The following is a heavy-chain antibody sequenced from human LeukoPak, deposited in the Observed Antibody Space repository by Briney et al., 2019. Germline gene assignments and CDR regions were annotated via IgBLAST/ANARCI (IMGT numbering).Heavy chain of an antibody. Sequence: SETLSLTCTVSGGSISSSSYYWGWIRQPPGKGLERIGSIYYSGSTYYNPSLKSRVTISVDTSKNQFSLKLSSVTAADTAVYYCARGVMGYDFWSGDNWFDPWGQGTLVTVSS. J-gene: IGHJ5*02. CDR2: IYYSGST. CDR1: GGSISSSSYY. V-gene: IGHV4-39*07. D-gene: IGHD3-3*01. CDR3: ARGVMGYDFWSGDNWFDP.